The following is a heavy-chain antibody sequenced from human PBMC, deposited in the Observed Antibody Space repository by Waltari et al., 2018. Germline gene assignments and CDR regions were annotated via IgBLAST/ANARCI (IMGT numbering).Heavy chain of an antibody. V-gene: IGHV1-8*03. D-gene: IGHD4-17*01. CDR1: GSPFTSYD. CDR3: ARASHGDYTSSCFDY. Sequence: QLQLVQSGAEVKQPVDSVKVSCMASGSPFTSYDFNRLRQVTGQGLEWRGWMNPNSGNTGYAQKFQGRVTITRNTSISTAYMELSSLRSEDTAVYYCARASHGDYTSSCFDYWGQGTLVTVSS. CDR2: MNPNSGNT. J-gene: IGHJ4*02.